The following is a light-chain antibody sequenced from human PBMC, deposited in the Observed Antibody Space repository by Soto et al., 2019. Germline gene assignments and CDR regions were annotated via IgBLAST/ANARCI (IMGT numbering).Light chain of an antibody. CDR1: QSISSD. CDR2: GAS. Sequence: EIVMTQSPATLSVSPGETATLSCRASQSISSDLAWYQQKHGQAPRLVIYGASNRATGIPARFSGSGSGTDFTLTISSLQSEDFAVYYCHQYNIRPPYTFGQGTRLEIK. J-gene: IGKJ2*01. V-gene: IGKV3D-15*01. CDR3: HQYNIRPPYT.